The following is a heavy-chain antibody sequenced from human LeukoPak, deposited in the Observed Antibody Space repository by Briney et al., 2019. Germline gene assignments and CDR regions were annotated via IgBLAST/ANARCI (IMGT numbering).Heavy chain of an antibody. Sequence: SETLSLTCAVYGGSFSGYYWSWIRQPPGKGLEWIGEINHSGSTNYNPSLKSRVTISVDTSKNQFSLKLSSVTAADTAVYYCARRPRITMVRGVIGYGMDVWGKGTTVTVSS. CDR2: INHSGST. D-gene: IGHD3-10*01. CDR1: GGSFSGYY. CDR3: ARRPRITMVRGVIGYGMDV. V-gene: IGHV4-34*01. J-gene: IGHJ6*04.